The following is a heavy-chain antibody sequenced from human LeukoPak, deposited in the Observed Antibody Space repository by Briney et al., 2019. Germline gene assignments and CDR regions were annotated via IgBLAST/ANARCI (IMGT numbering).Heavy chain of an antibody. Sequence: ASVTVSCKASGYTFTSYYMHGVRQAPAQGLEGMGIINPTTGDTTYAQKFQGRLPMTRDMSTSTVYMELSSLTSEDTAVFYCARYGFSAVWQGGWHAFDIWGQGTVVTASS. CDR1: GYTFTSYY. CDR2: INPTTGDT. CDR3: ARYGFSAVWQGGWHAFDI. V-gene: IGHV1-46*01. D-gene: IGHD2-15*01. J-gene: IGHJ3*02.